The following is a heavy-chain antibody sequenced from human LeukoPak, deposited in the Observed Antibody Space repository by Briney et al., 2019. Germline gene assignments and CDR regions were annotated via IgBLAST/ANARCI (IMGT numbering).Heavy chain of an antibody. J-gene: IGHJ4*02. CDR3: ARAPDYGDYAFDY. V-gene: IGHV1-69*04. CDR2: IIPILGMA. CDR1: GGTFSSYA. D-gene: IGHD4-17*01. Sequence: GASVKVSCKASGGTFSSYAISWVRQAPGQGLEWMGRIIPILGMANYAQKFQGRVTITADKSTSTAYMELSSLRSEDTAVYYCARAPDYGDYAFDYWGQGTLVTVSS.